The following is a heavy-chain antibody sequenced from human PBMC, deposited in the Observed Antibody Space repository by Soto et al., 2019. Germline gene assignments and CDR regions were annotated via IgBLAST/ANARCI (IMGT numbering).Heavy chain of an antibody. V-gene: IGHV4-39*01. CDR3: AGRGGIAARRLFDT. D-gene: IGHD6-6*01. Sequence: SQTLALTCTFSRGSISSSSYYWGWILQPPGKGLDWFASLYYRGRIYHNPSLTSRVTISVDPSKSQLSLKLSSVTAADTAVYYCAGRGGIAARRLFDTWGPGTLVTVFS. CDR2: LYYRGRI. J-gene: IGHJ5*02. CDR1: RGSISSSSYY.